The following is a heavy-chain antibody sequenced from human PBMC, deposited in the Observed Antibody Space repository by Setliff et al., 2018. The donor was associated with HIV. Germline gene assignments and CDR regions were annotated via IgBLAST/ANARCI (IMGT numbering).Heavy chain of an antibody. J-gene: IGHJ4*02. CDR1: GYTFTDYY. CDR3: ARGPVGGTVDY. D-gene: IGHD1-26*01. V-gene: IGHV1-2*02. CDR2: INPNTGAT. Sequence: ASVKVSCKASGYTFTDYYMHWVRQAPGQGLEWMGWINPNTGATNYAQTSQGRVTVTRDTSIRTAYMGLSSLRSDDTALYYCARGPVGGTVDYWGQGTLVTVSS.